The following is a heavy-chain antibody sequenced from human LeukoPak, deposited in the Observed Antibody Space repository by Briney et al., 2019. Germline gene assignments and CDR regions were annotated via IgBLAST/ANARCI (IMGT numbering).Heavy chain of an antibody. CDR2: ISDDGRNK. CDR1: GFTFNNYG. Sequence: PGGSLRLSCAASGFTFNNYGMHYVRQAPGKGLEWVAVISDDGRNKNYADSVKGRCTISRGNSNNTLYLQMNSLRAEDTGVYYCAKDRETTASGTFDYWGQGTLVTVSS. D-gene: IGHD6-13*01. CDR3: AKDRETTASGTFDY. V-gene: IGHV3-30*18. J-gene: IGHJ4*02.